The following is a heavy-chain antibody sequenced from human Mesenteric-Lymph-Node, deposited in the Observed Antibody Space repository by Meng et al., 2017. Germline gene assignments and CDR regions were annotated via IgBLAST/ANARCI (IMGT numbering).Heavy chain of an antibody. CDR2: IGAYNGNT. D-gene: IGHD1-1*01. CDR3: ARVTTPDY. J-gene: IGHJ4*02. Sequence: VVAGGGVRKRVAAGKRACKSFCYDFTSYGFSWVRQAPGQGLEWMGWIGAYNGNTNYALKFRGRVTLTTDTSTSTAYMELRSLRSYDMAVYYCARVTTPDYWGQGTLVTVSS. V-gene: IGHV1-18*03. CDR1: CYDFTSYG.